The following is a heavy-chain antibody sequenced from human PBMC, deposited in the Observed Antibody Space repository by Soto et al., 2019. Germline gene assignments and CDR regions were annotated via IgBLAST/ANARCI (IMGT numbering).Heavy chain of an antibody. CDR2: TGSGTGPG. CDR1: GGSLSTNP. J-gene: IGHJ4*02. Sequence: VQLVQSGTEVTKQGSSVKVSCKASGGSLSTNPISWVRHAPGQGLEWMGGTGSGTGPGNHAQKFQGRLTVTADKSTSTVYMELTNLSSEDTAVYYCARRDSGGFYRFFDSWGQGTLVTVSS. V-gene: IGHV1-69*06. CDR3: ARRDSGGFYRFFDS. D-gene: IGHD2-15*01.